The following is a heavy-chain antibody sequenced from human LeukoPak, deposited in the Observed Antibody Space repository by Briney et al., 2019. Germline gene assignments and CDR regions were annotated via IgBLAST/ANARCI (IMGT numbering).Heavy chain of an antibody. V-gene: IGHV3-23*01. CDR3: AKGGGWLYYFDY. CDR2: ITASGGST. J-gene: IGHJ4*02. CDR1: GFTFSSYA. D-gene: IGHD6-19*01. Sequence: GGSLRLSCAASGFTFSSYAMSWVRQPPGKGLDWVSSITASGGSTYYADSVRGRFTISRDNSKNTLYLQLNSLRAEDTAVYYCAKGGGWLYYFDYWGQGTLVTVSS.